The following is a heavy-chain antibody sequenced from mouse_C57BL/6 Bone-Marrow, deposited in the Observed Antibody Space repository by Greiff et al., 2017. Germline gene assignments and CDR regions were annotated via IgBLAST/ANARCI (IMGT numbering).Heavy chain of an antibody. CDR1: GYSFTGYY. CDR2: IYPYNGVS. Sequence: VQLQQSGPELVKPGASVKISCKASGYSFTGYYMHWVKQSHGNILDWIGYIYPYNGVSSYNQKFKGKATLTVDKSSSKAYMVRRCLTSEDSAVYYCARDYGSPHWYFDVWGTGTTVTVSS. D-gene: IGHD1-1*01. J-gene: IGHJ1*03. CDR3: ARDYGSPHWYFDV. V-gene: IGHV1-31*01.